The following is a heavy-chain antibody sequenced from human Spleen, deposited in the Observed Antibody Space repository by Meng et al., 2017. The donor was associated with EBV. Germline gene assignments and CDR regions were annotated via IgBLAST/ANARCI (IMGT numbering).Heavy chain of an antibody. CDR1: GGPFTSDA. CDR3: ASESGRGYTPDY. D-gene: IGHD3-10*01. CDR2: LIPMLGAP. Sequence: QVQLVQAWAEVKKPGSSGKVPCKTSGGPFTSDAISWVRQAPGQGLEWIGGLIPMLGAPNYAQKFQDRVTIIADKSTSTHYMELSSLRSDDTAVYYCASESGRGYTPDYWGRGTLVTVSS. J-gene: IGHJ4*02. V-gene: IGHV1-69*14.